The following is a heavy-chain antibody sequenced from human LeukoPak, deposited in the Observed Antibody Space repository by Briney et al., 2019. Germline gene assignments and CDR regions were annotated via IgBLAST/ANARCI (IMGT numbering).Heavy chain of an antibody. Sequence: GSLRLACAASGFTFNSYGMHWVRQAPGKGLEWVAFIRYDGSDKYYGDSVKGRFSISRDNSKNTLYLQLNSLRAEDTAVYYCARDGDSLRWGGNYYYMDVWGKGTTVTVSS. D-gene: IGHD7-27*01. CDR2: IRYDGSDK. J-gene: IGHJ6*03. CDR1: GFTFNSYG. V-gene: IGHV3-30*02. CDR3: ARDGDSLRWGGNYYYMDV.